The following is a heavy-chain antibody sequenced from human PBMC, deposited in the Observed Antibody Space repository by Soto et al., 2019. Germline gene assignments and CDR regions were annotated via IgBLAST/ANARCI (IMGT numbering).Heavy chain of an antibody. CDR1: GFTFSSYA. D-gene: IGHD3-16*02. CDR3: ARGYNQSKYRNTSYYYYYMDV. Sequence: PGGSLRLSCAASGFTFSSYAMHWVRQAPGKGLEYDSAISSNGGSTYYANSVKGRFTISRDNSKNTLYLQMGSLRAEDMAVYYCARGYNQSKYRNTSYYYYYMDVWGKGTTVTVSS. J-gene: IGHJ6*03. CDR2: ISSNGGST. V-gene: IGHV3-64*01.